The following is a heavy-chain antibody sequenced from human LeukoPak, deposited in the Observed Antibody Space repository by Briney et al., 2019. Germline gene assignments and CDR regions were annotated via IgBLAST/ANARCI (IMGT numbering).Heavy chain of an antibody. CDR3: ARDILATSIAAPYY. V-gene: IGHV3-48*01. J-gene: IGHJ4*02. CDR2: ISSSSTI. Sequence: GGSLRLSCAASGFTFSSYSMNWVRQAPGKGLQWVSYISSSSTIYNADSVKGRFTISRDNAKNSLYLQMNSLRAEDTAVYYCARDILATSIAAPYYWGQGTLVTVSS. D-gene: IGHD6-13*01. CDR1: GFTFSSYS.